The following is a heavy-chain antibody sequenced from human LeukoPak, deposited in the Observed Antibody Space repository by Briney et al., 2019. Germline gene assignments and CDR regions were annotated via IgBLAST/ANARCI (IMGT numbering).Heavy chain of an antibody. V-gene: IGHV3-21*01. CDR3: ARDSRASSGYYF. Sequence: NTGGSLRLSCAASGFPFSSYSMNWVRQAPGKGLEWVSSISSSSSYIYYADSVKGRFTISRDNAKNSLYLQMNSLRAEDTAVYYCARDSRASSGYYFWGQGTLVTVSS. CDR2: ISSSSSYI. D-gene: IGHD3-22*01. J-gene: IGHJ4*02. CDR1: GFPFSSYS.